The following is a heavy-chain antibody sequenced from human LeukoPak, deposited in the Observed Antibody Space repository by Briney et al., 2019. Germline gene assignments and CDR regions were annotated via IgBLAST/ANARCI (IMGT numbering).Heavy chain of an antibody. Sequence: GGSLRLSCAASGFTFSSYGMHWVRQAPGKGLEWVAVIWSEGNNKYYADSVKGRFTTSRDNSKNTLYLQMNSLRDEDTAVYYCARWGSGGPLDYWGQGTLVTVSS. D-gene: IGHD4-23*01. CDR2: IWSEGNNK. V-gene: IGHV3-33*04. J-gene: IGHJ4*02. CDR1: GFTFSSYG. CDR3: ARWGSGGPLDY.